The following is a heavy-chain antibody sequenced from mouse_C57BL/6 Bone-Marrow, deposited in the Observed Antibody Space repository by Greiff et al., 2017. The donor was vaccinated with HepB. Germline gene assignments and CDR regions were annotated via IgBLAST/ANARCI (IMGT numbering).Heavy chain of an antibody. Sequence: VQLLQPGAELMKPGASVKLSCKATGYTFTGYWMDWVKQRPGHGLEWIGVILPSSGSTNYNEKFKSKATFTADKSSSTAYMQLSSLTSEDSAVYYCARSSRDGVAYAGRGNVATVSA. V-gene: IGHV1-9*01. D-gene: IGHD1-1*01. CDR1: GYTFTGYW. J-gene: IGHJ3*01. CDR3: ARSSRDGVAY. CDR2: ILPSSGST.